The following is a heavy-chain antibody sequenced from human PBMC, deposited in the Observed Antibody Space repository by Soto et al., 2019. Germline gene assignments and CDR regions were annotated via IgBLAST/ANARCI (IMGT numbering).Heavy chain of an antibody. CDR1: GYTFTSYY. CDR2: INRSGGST. V-gene: IGHV1-46*01. Sequence: ASVKVSCKAAGYTFTSYYMHWVLHAPGQGLEWMGIINRSGGSTSYAQKFQGRVTMTRDKSTNTVLKVLGSRRTEDTAVYYCARNSNWKRYYRESYDMDVWGQGTTVTVSS. J-gene: IGHJ6*02. CDR3: ARNSNWKRYYRESYDMDV. D-gene: IGHD1-20*01.